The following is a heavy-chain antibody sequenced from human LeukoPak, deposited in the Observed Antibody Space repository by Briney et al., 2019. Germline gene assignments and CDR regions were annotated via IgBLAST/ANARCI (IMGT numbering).Heavy chain of an antibody. J-gene: IGHJ4*02. CDR1: GFTFSSYA. CDR3: VRRMTPGIAAANPFDY. Sequence: GGSLRLSCAASGFTFSSYAMLWVRXAPGKXLEWVAVISYDGSNKCYADSVKGRFTISRDNSKNTLYLQINSLRDDDTAVYYCVRRMTPGIAAANPFDYWGQGTLVTVSS. D-gene: IGHD6-13*01. CDR2: ISYDGSNK. V-gene: IGHV3-30-3*01.